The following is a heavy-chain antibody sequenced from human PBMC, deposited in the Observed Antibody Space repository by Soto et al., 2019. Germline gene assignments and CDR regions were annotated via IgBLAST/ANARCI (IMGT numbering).Heavy chain of an antibody. CDR3: ARRQNWNNLFDT. Sequence: SETLSLTCTLSGGSITSNYWSWIRQSPGKGLDWIGCSYYSGSTSYNPSLRSRVTISIDTSKTQFSLRLRSVTAADTAVYYCARRQNWNNLFDTWGQGTMVTVSS. CDR2: SYYSGST. D-gene: IGHD1-1*01. CDR1: GGSITSNY. J-gene: IGHJ5*02. V-gene: IGHV4-59*08.